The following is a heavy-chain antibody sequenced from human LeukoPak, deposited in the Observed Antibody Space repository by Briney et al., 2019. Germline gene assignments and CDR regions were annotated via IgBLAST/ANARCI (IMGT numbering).Heavy chain of an antibody. V-gene: IGHV3-21*04. D-gene: IGHD4-17*01. CDR1: GFTFSTYS. Sequence: GGSLRLSCAASGFTFSTYSMNWVRQAPGKGLEWVSSISSSSSYIHYADSVKGRFTISRDNAKNSLFLQMNSLRSEDTAVYYCARGRGSPYGDYGPVDYWGQGTLVTVSS. CDR3: ARGRGSPYGDYGPVDY. J-gene: IGHJ4*02. CDR2: ISSSSSYI.